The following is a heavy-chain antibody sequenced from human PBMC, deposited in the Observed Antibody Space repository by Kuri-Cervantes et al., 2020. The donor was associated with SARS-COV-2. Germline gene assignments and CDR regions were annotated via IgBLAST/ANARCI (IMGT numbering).Heavy chain of an antibody. Sequence: GGSLRLSCAASGFSFSSYEMNWVRQAPGKGLEWVSHIRSGGTHIYHADSVKGRFTISRDNTKNMLFLQMNSLRAEDTAVYYCVRDGDHWNFDYWGQGTLVTVSS. J-gene: IGHJ4*02. V-gene: IGHV3-48*03. CDR2: IRSGGTHI. CDR3: VRDGDHWNFDY. D-gene: IGHD1-1*01. CDR1: GFSFSSYE.